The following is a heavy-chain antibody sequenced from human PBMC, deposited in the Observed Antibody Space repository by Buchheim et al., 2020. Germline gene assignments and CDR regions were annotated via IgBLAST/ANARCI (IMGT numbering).Heavy chain of an antibody. CDR1: GGTFSSYA. D-gene: IGHD3-16*02. V-gene: IGHV1-69*06. CDR3: ARDQKSGGAIVSYYYCLDV. Sequence: QVQLVQSGAEVKKPGSSVKVSCKASGGTFSSYAISWVRQAPGQGLEWMGGIIPISGATHYAQKFQGRVTLTADKSTSTAYMEVSSLRSEDTAVYYCARDQKSGGAIVSYYYCLDVWGKGTT. CDR2: IIPISGAT. J-gene: IGHJ6*03.